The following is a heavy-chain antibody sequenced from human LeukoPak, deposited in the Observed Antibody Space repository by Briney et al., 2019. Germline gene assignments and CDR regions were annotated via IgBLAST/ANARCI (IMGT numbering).Heavy chain of an antibody. J-gene: IGHJ4*02. CDR2: IFRGDDT. V-gene: IGHV3-66*01. D-gene: IGHD3-16*01. CDR3: VRDVGAVRGEVYFDY. Sequence: GGSLRLSCAASGFIVSQYYMSWVRQAPGKGLEWVSVIFRGDDTNYVDSVKGRFTIFRDNSKNTLYLQMNSLTAEDTAMYFCVRDVGAVRGEVYFDYWGQGTLVTVSS. CDR1: GFIVSQYY.